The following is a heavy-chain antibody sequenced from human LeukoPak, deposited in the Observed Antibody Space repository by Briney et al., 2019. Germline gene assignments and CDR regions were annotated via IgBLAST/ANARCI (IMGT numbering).Heavy chain of an antibody. CDR2: IIPIFGTA. CDR3: AGGRYDFWSGYFPPTCPFDY. D-gene: IGHD3-3*01. V-gene: IGHV1-69*06. J-gene: IGHJ4*02. CDR1: GYSFITYP. Sequence: GASVKVSCKASGYSFITYPINWVRQAPGQGLEWMGGIIPIFGTANYAQKFQGRVTITADKSTSTAYMELSSLRSEDTAVYYCAGGRYDFWSGYFPPTCPFDYWGQGTLVTVSS.